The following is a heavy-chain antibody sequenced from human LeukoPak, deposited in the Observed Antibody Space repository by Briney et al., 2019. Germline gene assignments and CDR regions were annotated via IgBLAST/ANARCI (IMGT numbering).Heavy chain of an antibody. J-gene: IGHJ4*02. CDR1: GFTFSDYD. CDR2: ISGRTSHI. V-gene: IGHV3-21*01. D-gene: IGHD3-16*01. CDR3: GRAFPPLRTSSAGDL. Sequence: GGSLRLSCSAFGFTFSDYDMNWVRQAPGKGLGWVSSISGRTSHIYYGESVKGRFTISRDNAKNSLYLQMNSLGAEDTAVYYCGRAFPPLRTSSAGDLWGQGTLVTVSS.